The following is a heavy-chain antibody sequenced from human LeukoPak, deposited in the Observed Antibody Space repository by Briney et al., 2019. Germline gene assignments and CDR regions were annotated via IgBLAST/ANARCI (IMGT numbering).Heavy chain of an antibody. CDR2: INPHSGGT. V-gene: IGHV1-2*02. CDR3: ARGVVAATFYYYMDV. J-gene: IGHJ6*03. CDR1: GYTFTGYY. Sequence: GASVKVSCKASGYTFTGYYIQWVRQAPGQGLEWMGWINPHSGGTNYAPKFQGRVSMTRDTSISTAYMGLSRLRSDDTAVYYCARGVVAATFYYYMDVWGKGTTVTVSS. D-gene: IGHD2-15*01.